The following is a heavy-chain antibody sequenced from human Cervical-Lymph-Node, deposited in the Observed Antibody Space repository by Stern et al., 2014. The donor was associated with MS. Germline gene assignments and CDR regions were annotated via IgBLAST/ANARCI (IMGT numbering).Heavy chain of an antibody. Sequence: EVQLLQSGPEVKRPGESLKISCQASGYTFTSYWIGWVRPMPGKGLEWIAIIFPGGSDIRYSPSFQGQVPISADKSSSTAYLQWNNLKASDTAIYYCARQRYFDYWGQGTLVTVSS. CDR1: GYTFTSYW. J-gene: IGHJ4*02. V-gene: IGHV5-51*01. CDR3: ARQRYFDY. CDR2: IFPGGSDI.